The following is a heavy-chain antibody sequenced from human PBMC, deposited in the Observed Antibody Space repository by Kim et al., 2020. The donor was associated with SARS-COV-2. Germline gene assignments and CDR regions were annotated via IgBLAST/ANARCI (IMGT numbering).Heavy chain of an antibody. V-gene: IGHV1-69*13. CDR3: ASRYDSSGYSLDY. D-gene: IGHD3-22*01. CDR1: GGTFSSYA. J-gene: IGHJ4*02. CDR2: IIPIFGTA. Sequence: SVKVSCKASGGTFSSYAISWVRQAPGQGLEWMGGIIPIFGTANYAQKFQGRVTITADESTSTAYMELSSLRSEDTAVYYCASRYDSSGYSLDYWGQGTLVTVSS.